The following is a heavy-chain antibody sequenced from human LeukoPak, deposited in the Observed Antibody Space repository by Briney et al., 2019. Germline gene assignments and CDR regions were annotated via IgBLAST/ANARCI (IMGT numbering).Heavy chain of an antibody. CDR2: ITPKSGDT. CDR1: GYTFSDFY. V-gene: IGHV1-2*02. J-gene: IGHJ4*02. CDR3: ARVRLADERAWAY. Sequence: ASVKVSCKASGYTFSDFYIHWVRQAPGQGLEYVGWITPKSGDTYSPQRFQGRVTTTRDASISTAYMELSSLSSDDTAVYFCARVRLADERAWAYWGQGTLVTVSS. D-gene: IGHD3-3*02.